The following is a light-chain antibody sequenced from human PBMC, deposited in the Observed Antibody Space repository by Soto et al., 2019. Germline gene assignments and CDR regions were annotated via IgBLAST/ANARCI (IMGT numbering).Light chain of an antibody. CDR2: DTS. J-gene: IGKJ4*02. Sequence: MPQPPAHPSASPGKATIFSCASRRGIGDTLAWYQHKPGQTPRLLIYDTSTRATGVPNRFSGSRSGAEFTLTINSLESEDFAVYYCQHYGSWPRTFGGGTKVDNK. CDR1: RRGIGDT. V-gene: IGKV3-15*01. CDR3: QHYGSWPRT.